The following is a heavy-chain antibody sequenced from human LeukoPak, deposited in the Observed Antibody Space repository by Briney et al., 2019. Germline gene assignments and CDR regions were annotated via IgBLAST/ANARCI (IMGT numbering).Heavy chain of an antibody. D-gene: IGHD4-11*01. Sequence: GGSLRLSCAASGFTFSSYGMHWVRQAPGKGLEWVALISYDGSNTYYTDSVKGRFTISRDNSKNTLYLQMNSLRTEDTAVYYCAKVGLTVTTILDYFDYWGQGTLITVSS. CDR2: ISYDGSNT. J-gene: IGHJ4*02. CDR3: AKVGLTVTTILDYFDY. CDR1: GFTFSSYG. V-gene: IGHV3-30*18.